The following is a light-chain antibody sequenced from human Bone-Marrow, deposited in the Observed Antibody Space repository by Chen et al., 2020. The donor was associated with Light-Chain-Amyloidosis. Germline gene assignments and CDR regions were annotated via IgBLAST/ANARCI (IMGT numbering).Light chain of an antibody. J-gene: IGKJ4*01. CDR2: DSS. CDR3: QQYDKLPLT. Sequence: DVQLTQSPSSLSASVGDRVTITCQASQDITNYLNWYQQKPGRAPKLLIFDSSNMAGGVPSRFSGSGSGSTFSLTISSLEPEDVATYFCQQYDKLPLTFGGGTKVKIK. CDR1: QDITNY. V-gene: IGKV1-33*01.